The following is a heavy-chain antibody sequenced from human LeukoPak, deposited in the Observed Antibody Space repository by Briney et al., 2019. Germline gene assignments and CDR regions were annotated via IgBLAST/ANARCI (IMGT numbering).Heavy chain of an antibody. CDR1: RFSFSDYD. J-gene: IGHJ4*02. Sequence: PGGSLRLSCRASRFSFSDYDMHWVRQAPGKGLEWVAVISSDGSRKHYGDSVKGRFTISRDNSKNTLYLQMNSLRAEDTAVYYCAKDLNWGGRWGQGTLVTVSS. D-gene: IGHD7-27*01. CDR2: ISSDGSRK. CDR3: AKDLNWGGR. V-gene: IGHV3-30*18.